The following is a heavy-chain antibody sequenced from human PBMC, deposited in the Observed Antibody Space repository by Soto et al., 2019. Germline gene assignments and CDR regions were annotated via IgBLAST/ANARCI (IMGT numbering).Heavy chain of an antibody. CDR2: IIPIFGTA. J-gene: IGHJ6*02. V-gene: IGHV1-69*13. Sequence: GASVKVSCKASGGTFSSYAISWVRQAPGQGLEWMGGIIPIFGTATYAQKFQGRVTITADESTSTAYMELSSLRSEDTAVYYCARSTPREIESTYYYYYYGMDVWGQGTTVTVSS. CDR1: GGTFSSYA. CDR3: ARSTPREIESTYYYYYYGMDV.